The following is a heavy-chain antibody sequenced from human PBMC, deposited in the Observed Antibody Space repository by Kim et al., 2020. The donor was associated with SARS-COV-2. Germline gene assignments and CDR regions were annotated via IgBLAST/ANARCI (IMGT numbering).Heavy chain of an antibody. CDR3: ARRDDYGDYLGWFDP. Sequence: SETLSLTCTVSGGSISSSSYYWGWIRQPPGKGLEWIGSIYYSGSTYYNPSLNSRVTISVDTSKNQFSLKLSSVTAADTAVYYCARRDDYGDYLGWFDPWGQGTLVTVSS. J-gene: IGHJ5*02. CDR1: GGSISSSSYY. V-gene: IGHV4-39*01. CDR2: IYYSGST. D-gene: IGHD4-17*01.